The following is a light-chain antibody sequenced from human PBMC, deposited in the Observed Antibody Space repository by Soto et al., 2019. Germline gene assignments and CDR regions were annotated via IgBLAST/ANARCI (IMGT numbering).Light chain of an antibody. CDR1: ESVSSN. J-gene: IGKJ5*01. CDR2: GAS. Sequence: MTQSHITLSVSPGEMGALSCRASESVSSNVAWYQQRPGQAPRLLIYGASTRATDTPVRFRGSGSGTEFSLTISSLQSGALGVYYCQQYNNWPPSIIVGQGTRLEIK. CDR3: QQYNNWPPSII. V-gene: IGKV3-15*01.